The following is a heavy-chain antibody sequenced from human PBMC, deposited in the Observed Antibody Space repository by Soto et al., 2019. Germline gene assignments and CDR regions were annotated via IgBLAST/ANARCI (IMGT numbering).Heavy chain of an antibody. D-gene: IGHD3-16*02. CDR1: GFTFSSYA. CDR2: ISGSGGST. V-gene: IGHV3-23*01. J-gene: IGHJ4*02. CDR3: AKSVSGSYQYPRN. Sequence: PWGSLRLSCAACGFTFSSYAMSWVRQAPGTGLEWVSAISGSGGSTYYADSVKGRFTISRDNSKNTLYLQMSSLRAEATPVYYCAKSVSGSYQYPRNWGQGTLVTFSS.